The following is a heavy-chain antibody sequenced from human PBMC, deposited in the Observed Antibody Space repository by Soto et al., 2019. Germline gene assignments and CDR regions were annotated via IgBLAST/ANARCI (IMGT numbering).Heavy chain of an antibody. CDR3: AREDSDYKAFDI. Sequence: GGSLRLSCAASGFTFSSYAMHWVRQAPGKGLEYVSAISSNGGSTYYANSVKGRFTISRDNSKNTLYLQMGSLRAEDMAVYYCAREDSDYKAFDIWGQGTMVTVSS. CDR1: GFTFSSYA. D-gene: IGHD4-4*01. J-gene: IGHJ3*02. CDR2: ISSNGGST. V-gene: IGHV3-64*01.